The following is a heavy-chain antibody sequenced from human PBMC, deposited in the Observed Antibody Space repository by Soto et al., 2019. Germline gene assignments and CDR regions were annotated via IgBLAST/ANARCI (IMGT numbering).Heavy chain of an antibody. V-gene: IGHV4-30-2*01. CDR3: ARAGRFGWFDP. CDR1: GGSISSGGYS. CDR2: IYHSGST. Sequence: PSETLSLTCAVSGGSISSGGYSWTWIRQPPGKGLEWIGYIYHSGSTYYNPSLKSRVTISVDRSKNQFSLKLSSVTAADTAVYYCARAGRFGWFDPWGQGTLVTVSS. D-gene: IGHD2-15*01. J-gene: IGHJ5*02.